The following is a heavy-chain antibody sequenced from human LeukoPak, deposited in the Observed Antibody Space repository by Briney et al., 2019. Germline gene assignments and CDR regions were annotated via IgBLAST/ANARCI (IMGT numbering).Heavy chain of an antibody. D-gene: IGHD1-14*01. CDR1: GFTFGGYG. Sequence: GGSLRLSCAGSGFTFGGYGMHWFRQTPGKGLEWVAVIAYDGSRAFYADSVKGRFTISRDNSKNTMSVQMDDLRAEDTAVYYCTRYNNDHFDYWGQGTQVTVSS. CDR2: IAYDGSRA. CDR3: TRYNNDHFDY. V-gene: IGHV3-33*01. J-gene: IGHJ4*02.